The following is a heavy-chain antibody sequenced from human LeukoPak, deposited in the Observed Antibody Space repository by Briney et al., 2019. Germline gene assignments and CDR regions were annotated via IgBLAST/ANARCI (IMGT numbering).Heavy chain of an antibody. CDR1: GFTFSTYA. J-gene: IGHJ6*02. CDR2: TSYDSGDK. D-gene: IGHD3-9*01. V-gene: IGHV3-30*04. Sequence: GRSLRLSCAASGFTFSTYAIHWVRQAPGKGLEWVAVTSYDSGDKYYADSVKGRFTISRDNSKNTVSLEMNSLRAEDTAVYYCARGGFFDILTGYYQTQYYYPMDVWGRGTTVTVSS. CDR3: ARGGFFDILTGYYQTQYYYPMDV.